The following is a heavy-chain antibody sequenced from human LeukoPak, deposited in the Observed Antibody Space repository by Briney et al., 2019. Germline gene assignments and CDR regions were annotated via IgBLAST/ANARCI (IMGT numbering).Heavy chain of an antibody. J-gene: IGHJ4*02. V-gene: IGHV1-18*01. Sequence: ASVKVSCKASGYTFTSYGISWVRQAPGQGLEWMGWISAYNGNTNYAQKLQGRVTVTTDTSTSTVYLELRRLRPDDTAVYFDDWGQGTLVTVSS. CDR3: D. CDR2: ISAYNGNT. CDR1: GYTFTSYG.